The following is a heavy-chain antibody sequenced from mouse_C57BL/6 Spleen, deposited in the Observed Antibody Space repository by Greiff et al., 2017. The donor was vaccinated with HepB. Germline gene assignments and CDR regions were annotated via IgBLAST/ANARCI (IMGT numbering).Heavy chain of an antibody. CDR1: GYTFTSYG. Sequence: QVQLKQSGAELARPGASVKLSCKASGYTFTSYGISWVKQRTGQGLEWIGEIYPRSGNTYYNEKFKGKATLTADKSSSTAYMELRSLTSEDSAVYFCARSEATVVATDFDYWGQGTTLTVSS. CDR3: ARSEATVVATDFDY. V-gene: IGHV1-81*01. J-gene: IGHJ2*01. D-gene: IGHD1-1*01. CDR2: IYPRSGNT.